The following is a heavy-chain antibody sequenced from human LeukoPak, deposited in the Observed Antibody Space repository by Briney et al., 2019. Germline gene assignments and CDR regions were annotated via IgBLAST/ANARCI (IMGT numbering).Heavy chain of an antibody. CDR1: GGSFSGYY. CDR2: INHSGRT. CDR3: ASLRERSYYARGFDY. Sequence: SETLSLTCAVYGGSFSGYYWSWIRQPPGKGLEWIGEINHSGRTNYNPSLKSRVTKAVDTSKNQFSLKLSSVTAADTAVYYCASLRERSYYARGFDYWGQGTLVTVSS. V-gene: IGHV4-34*01. D-gene: IGHD4-11*01. J-gene: IGHJ4*02.